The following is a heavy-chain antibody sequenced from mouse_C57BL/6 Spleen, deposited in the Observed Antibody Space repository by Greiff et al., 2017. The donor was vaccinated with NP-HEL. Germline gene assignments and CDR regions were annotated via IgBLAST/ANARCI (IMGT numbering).Heavy chain of an antibody. D-gene: IGHD1-1*01. Sequence: QVQLQQPGTELVKPGASVKLSCKASGYTFTSYWMHWVKQRPGQGLEWIGNINPSNGGTNYNEKFKSKATLTVDKSSSTAYMQLSSLTSEDSAVYYCARSRYYYGSSYWYFDVWGTGTTVTVSS. V-gene: IGHV1-53*01. J-gene: IGHJ1*03. CDR3: ARSRYYYGSSYWYFDV. CDR2: INPSNGGT. CDR1: GYTFTSYW.